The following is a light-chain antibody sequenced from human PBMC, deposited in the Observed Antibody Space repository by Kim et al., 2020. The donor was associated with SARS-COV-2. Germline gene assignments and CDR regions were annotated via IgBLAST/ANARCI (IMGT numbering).Light chain of an antibody. CDR3: QQRTTWPPTLT. J-gene: IGKJ4*01. CDR2: DAS. CDR1: ESVSSD. V-gene: IGKV3-11*01. Sequence: PGERDTLSCRARESVSSDLAWNQQKPGQATRLLIYDASNRATGIRARFSGSGSGTDLTLTISSLEPEDFAVYYCQQRTTWPPTLTFGGGTKVDIK.